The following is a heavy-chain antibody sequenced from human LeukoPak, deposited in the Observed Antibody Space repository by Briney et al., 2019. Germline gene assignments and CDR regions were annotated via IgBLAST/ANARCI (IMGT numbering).Heavy chain of an antibody. CDR1: GYTFTGYY. D-gene: IGHD3-10*01. CDR3: ARDRGFDYKDGYDDY. V-gene: IGHV1-18*04. Sequence: ASVKVSCKASGYTFTGYYMHWVRQAPGQGLEWMGWISAYNGNTNYAQKLQGRVTMTTDTSTSTAYMELRSLRSDDTAVYYCARDRGFDYKDGYDDYWGQGTLVTVSS. J-gene: IGHJ4*02. CDR2: ISAYNGNT.